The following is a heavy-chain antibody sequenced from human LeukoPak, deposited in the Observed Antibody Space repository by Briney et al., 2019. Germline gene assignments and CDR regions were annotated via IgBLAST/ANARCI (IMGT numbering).Heavy chain of an antibody. CDR1: GGSVSSGSYY. J-gene: IGHJ5*02. V-gene: IGHV4-61*01. Sequence: SETLSLTCTVSGGSVSSGSYYWSWIRQPPGKGLEWIGYIYYSGSTNYNPSLKSRVTISVDTSKNQFSLKLSSVTAADTAVYYCARDRPNNWFDPWGQGILVTVSS. CDR3: ARDRPNNWFDP. CDR2: IYYSGST.